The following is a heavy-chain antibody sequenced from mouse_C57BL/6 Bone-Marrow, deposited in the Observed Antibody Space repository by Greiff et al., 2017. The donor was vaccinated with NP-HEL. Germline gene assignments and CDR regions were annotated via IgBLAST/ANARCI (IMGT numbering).Heavy chain of an antibody. CDR2: IAPNSGGT. CDR1: GYTFTSYW. J-gene: IGHJ1*03. Sequence: QVQLQQPGAELVKPGASVKLSCKASGYTFTSYWMHWVKQRPGRGLEWIGRIAPNSGGTKYNEKFKSKATLTVDKPSSTAYMQLSSLTSEDSAVYYCARGGLTGTPYWYFDVWGTGTTVTVSS. V-gene: IGHV1-72*01. CDR3: ARGGLTGTPYWYFDV. D-gene: IGHD4-1*01.